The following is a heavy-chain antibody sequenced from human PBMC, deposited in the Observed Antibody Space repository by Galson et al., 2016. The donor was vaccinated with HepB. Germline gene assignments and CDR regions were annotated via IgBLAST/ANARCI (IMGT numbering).Heavy chain of an antibody. Sequence: SLRLSCAASGFTFSTYAMHWVRQAPGKGLEYVSDINSNGGDINYADSVKGRFTISRDNSKNTLYFQMRGLRPEDTAVYYCVKGVASRPGYYFDLWGQGTLVTVSP. J-gene: IGHJ4*02. CDR3: VKGVASRPGYYFDL. CDR1: GFTFSTYA. CDR2: INSNGGDI. D-gene: IGHD6-13*01. V-gene: IGHV3-64D*06.